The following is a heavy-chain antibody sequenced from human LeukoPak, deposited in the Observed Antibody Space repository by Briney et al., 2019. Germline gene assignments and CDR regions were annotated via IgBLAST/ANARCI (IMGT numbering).Heavy chain of an antibody. V-gene: IGHV1-2*02. D-gene: IGHD1-26*01. J-gene: IGHJ4*02. CDR3: ARATVGATLDY. CDR1: GYTFTGYY. CDR2: INPNSGGT. Sequence: AASVKVSCKSSGYTFTGYYMRWVRQAPGQGLEWMGWINPNSGGTNYAQKFQGRVTMTRDTSISTAYMELSRLRSDDTAVYYCARATVGATLDYWGQGTLVTVSS.